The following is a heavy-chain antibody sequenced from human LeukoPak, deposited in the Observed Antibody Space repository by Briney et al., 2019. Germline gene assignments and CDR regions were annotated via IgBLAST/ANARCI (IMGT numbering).Heavy chain of an antibody. J-gene: IGHJ6*02. V-gene: IGHV4-34*01. CDR1: GGSFSGHS. CDR3: ARVVRYYDSSGYYRYYYGMDV. CDR2: INPSGNS. Sequence: SETLSLTCAVYGGSFSGHSWSWIRQPPGKGLEWIGEINPSGNSNYNPSLKSRVTLSVDTSKNQFSLKLTSVTAADSAVYYCARVVRYYDSSGYYRYYYGMDVWGQGTTVTVSS. D-gene: IGHD3-22*01.